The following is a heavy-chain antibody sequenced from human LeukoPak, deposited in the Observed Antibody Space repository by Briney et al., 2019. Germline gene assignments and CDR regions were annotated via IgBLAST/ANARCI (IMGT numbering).Heavy chain of an antibody. V-gene: IGHV3-30*02. CDR1: GFTFSSYW. CDR3: AKRDGYNSGPFDY. D-gene: IGHD5-24*01. CDR2: IQSDGSDQ. J-gene: IGHJ4*02. Sequence: GRSLRLSCAASGFTFSSYWTHWVRQAPAKALQCVAFIQSDGSDQYYADSVKGRLSISRDNSKNTLYLQMNSLRTEDTAVYYCAKRDGYNSGPFDYWGQGTLVTVSS.